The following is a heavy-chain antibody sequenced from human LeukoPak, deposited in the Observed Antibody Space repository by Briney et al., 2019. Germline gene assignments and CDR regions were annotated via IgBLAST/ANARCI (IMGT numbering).Heavy chain of an antibody. D-gene: IGHD3-10*01. CDR3: AIGPYYYGSGGFDY. J-gene: IGHJ4*02. CDR1: GRYFSGYY. Sequence: SETLSLTCAVYGRYFSGYYWSWIRPPPGKGLEWIGEINHSGSTNYHPSLKSRVTISVDTSKSQFSLKLSSVTAADTAVYYCAIGPYYYGSGGFDYWGQGNLVTVSS. CDR2: INHSGST. V-gene: IGHV4-34*01.